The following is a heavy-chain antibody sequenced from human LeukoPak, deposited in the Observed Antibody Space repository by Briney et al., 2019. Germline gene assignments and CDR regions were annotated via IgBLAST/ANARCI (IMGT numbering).Heavy chain of an antibody. CDR1: GGFISSYY. D-gene: IGHD5-12*01. CDR3: ASGYSGYDTFDY. J-gene: IGHJ4*02. Sequence: PSETLSLTCTVSGGFISSYYWSWIRQPAGKGLGWIGRIYTSESPTYNPSLKSRVTMSLDTSKNQFSLKLSSVTAADTAVYYCASGYSGYDTFDYWGQGTLVTVSS. V-gene: IGHV4-4*07. CDR2: IYTSESP.